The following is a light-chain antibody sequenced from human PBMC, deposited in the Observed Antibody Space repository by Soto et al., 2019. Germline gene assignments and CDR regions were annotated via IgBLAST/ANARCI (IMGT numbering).Light chain of an antibody. CDR3: QHYNNLWG. Sequence: EIVMTQSPATLSVSPGERVTLSCRASQSVRSNLAWYQQKPGQVPRVLIYGASTRAIGIPDRFSGSGSGTEFTITISRLQYEDFAVYYCQHYNNLWGFGGGTKVEIK. CDR2: GAS. J-gene: IGKJ4*01. CDR1: QSVRSN. V-gene: IGKV3-15*01.